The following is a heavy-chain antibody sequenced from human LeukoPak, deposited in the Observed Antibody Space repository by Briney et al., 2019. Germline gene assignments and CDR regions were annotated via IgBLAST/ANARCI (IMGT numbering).Heavy chain of an antibody. CDR1: GFIFSSYW. Sequence: GGSLRLSCAASGFIFSSYWMSWVRQAPGKGLEWVANIKQDGSEKYYVDSVKGRLTVSRDNAQNSLFLQMNSLRAEDTAVYYCARDYDFWSGYRVFGCWGQGTLVTVSS. V-gene: IGHV3-7*01. CDR3: ARDYDFWSGYRVFGC. CDR2: IKQDGSEK. D-gene: IGHD3-3*01. J-gene: IGHJ4*02.